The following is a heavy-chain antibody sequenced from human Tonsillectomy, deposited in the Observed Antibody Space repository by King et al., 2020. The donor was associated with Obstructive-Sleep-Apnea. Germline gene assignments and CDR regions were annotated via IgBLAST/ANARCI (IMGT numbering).Heavy chain of an antibody. CDR2: NYYSGST. D-gene: IGHD5-24*01. CDR3: ARKGKWLQSLPFDY. Sequence: QLQESGPGLVKPSQTLSLTCTVSGGSISSGDYYWNWIRKPPGKGLEWIGYNYYSGSTYYNPSLKSRVTISLDTSKNQFSLKVNSMTDADTAVYYCARKGKWLQSLPFDYWGQGTLVTVSA. V-gene: IGHV4-30-4*01. CDR1: GGSISSGDYY. J-gene: IGHJ4*02.